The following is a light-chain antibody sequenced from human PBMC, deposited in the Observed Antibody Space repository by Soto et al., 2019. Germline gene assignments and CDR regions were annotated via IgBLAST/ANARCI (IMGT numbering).Light chain of an antibody. V-gene: IGKV3-11*01. CDR1: QSVGTF. CDR3: EQRSNGPPALT. CDR2: DAS. Sequence: EIVLTQSPATLSLSPGERATLSCRASQSVGTFLAWYQHKPGQAPRLLIYDASNRATGVPARFSGSGSGTDFTLTISSLAPEDFAVYYCEQRSNGPPALTFGGGTKVEIK. J-gene: IGKJ4*01.